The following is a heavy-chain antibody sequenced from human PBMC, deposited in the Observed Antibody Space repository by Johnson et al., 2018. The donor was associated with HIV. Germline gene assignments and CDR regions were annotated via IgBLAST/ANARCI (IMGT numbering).Heavy chain of an antibody. D-gene: IGHD3-22*01. CDR2: TRNKANSYTT. CDR1: GFTFSDHY. Sequence: MQLVESGGGLVQPGGSLRLSCAASGFTFSDHYMDWVRQAPGKGLEWVGRTRNKANSYTTEYAASVKGRFTISRDDSKNSLYLQMNSLKTEDTAVYYCARDRGYWDAFDIWGQGQWSSSLQ. J-gene: IGHJ3*02. V-gene: IGHV3-72*01. CDR3: ARDRGYWDAFDI.